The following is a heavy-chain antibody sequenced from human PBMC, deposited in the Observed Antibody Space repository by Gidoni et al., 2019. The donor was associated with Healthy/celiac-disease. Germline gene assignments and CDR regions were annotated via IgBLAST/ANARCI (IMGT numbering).Heavy chain of an antibody. D-gene: IGHD6-25*01. CDR1: GGSISSSNW. J-gene: IGHJ4*02. CDR2: IYHSGST. Sequence: QVQLQESGPGLVKPSGTRALTCAVSGGSISSSNWWRWVRQPPVKGLEWIGEIYHSGSTNYNPSLKSRVTISVDKSKNQFSLKLSSVTAADTAVYYCARGVFSKYSSAFDYWGQGTLVTVSS. CDR3: ARGVFSKYSSAFDY. V-gene: IGHV4-4*02.